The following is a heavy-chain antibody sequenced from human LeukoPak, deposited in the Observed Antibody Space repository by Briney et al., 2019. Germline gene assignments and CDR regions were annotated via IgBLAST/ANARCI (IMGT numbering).Heavy chain of an antibody. CDR3: ARINWNPDY. D-gene: IGHD1-1*01. CDR1: GYSISSGYH. V-gene: IGHV4-38-2*01. Sequence: SETLSLTCAVSGYSISSGYHWDWIRQPPGKGLEWIGSIYHSGSTYYNPSLKSRVTISVDTSKNQFSLKLSSVTAADTAVYYCARINWNPDYWGQGTLVTVPS. J-gene: IGHJ4*02. CDR2: IYHSGST.